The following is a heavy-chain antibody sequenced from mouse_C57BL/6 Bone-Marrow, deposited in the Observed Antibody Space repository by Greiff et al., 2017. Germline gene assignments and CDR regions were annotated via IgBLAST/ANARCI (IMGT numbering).Heavy chain of an antibody. Sequence: EVHLVESGAELVRPGASVKLSCTASGFNIKDDYMHWVKQRPEQGLEGIGWIDPENGDNEYASKVQGKATITADTSSNTAYLQLSSLTSEDTAVYYCTTLQLRPLCDSWGQGTTLTVSS. J-gene: IGHJ2*01. CDR2: IDPENGDN. CDR3: TTLQLRPLCDS. D-gene: IGHD3-2*02. V-gene: IGHV14-4*01. CDR1: GFNIKDDY.